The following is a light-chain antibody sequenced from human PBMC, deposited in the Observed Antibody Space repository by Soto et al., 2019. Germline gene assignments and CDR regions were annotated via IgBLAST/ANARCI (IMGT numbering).Light chain of an antibody. CDR3: SSYTSSSILYV. J-gene: IGLJ1*01. Sequence: QSVLTQPASVSGSPGQSITISCTGTSSDVGRYNYVSWYQQHPGKAPKLIIYEVTNRASGVSNRFSASKSGNTASLTISGLQAEDEADYYCSSYTSSSILYVFGTGTKATVL. V-gene: IGLV2-14*01. CDR1: SSDVGRYNY. CDR2: EVT.